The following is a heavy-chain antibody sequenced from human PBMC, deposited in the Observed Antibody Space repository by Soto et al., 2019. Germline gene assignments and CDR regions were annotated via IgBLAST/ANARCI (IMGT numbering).Heavy chain of an antibody. J-gene: IGHJ4*02. CDR3: ARDILYRLDY. Sequence: SETLSLTCTVSGGSISSGGYYWSWIRQHPGKGLEWIGYIYYSGSTYYNPSLKSRVTISVDTSKNQFSLKLSSVTAADTAVYYCARDILYRLDYWGQGILVTVSS. D-gene: IGHD3-9*01. V-gene: IGHV4-30-4*08. CDR2: IYYSGST. CDR1: GGSISSGGYY.